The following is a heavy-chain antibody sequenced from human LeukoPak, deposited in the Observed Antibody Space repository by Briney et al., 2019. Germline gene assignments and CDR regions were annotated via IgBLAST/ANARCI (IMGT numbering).Heavy chain of an antibody. V-gene: IGHV3-30*03. D-gene: IGHD2-21*01. CDR3: ATASLPTVVGPSYFDY. CDR2: ISYDGSNY. J-gene: IGHJ4*02. CDR1: GFTINNYD. Sequence: QSGGSLRLSCAASGFTINNYDIHWVRQAPGKGPEWVALISYDGSNYYYADSVEGRFTIFRDNSKNTLFLQLNSLRVEDTAVYYCATASLPTVVGPSYFDYWGQGTPVTVSS.